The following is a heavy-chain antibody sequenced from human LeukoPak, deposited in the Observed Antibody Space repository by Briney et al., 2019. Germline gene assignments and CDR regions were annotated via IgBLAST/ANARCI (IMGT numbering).Heavy chain of an antibody. CDR2: IRYDGSNK. V-gene: IGHV3-30*02. CDR3: AGVKGGDWFDP. Sequence: GGSLRLSXAASGFTFSSYGMHWVRQAPGKGLEWVAFIRYDGSNKDYADSVEGRFTISRDNSKNTLYLQMNSLRPEDTAVYYCAGVKGGDWFDPWGQGTLVTVSS. CDR1: GFTFSSYG. D-gene: IGHD3-16*01. J-gene: IGHJ5*02.